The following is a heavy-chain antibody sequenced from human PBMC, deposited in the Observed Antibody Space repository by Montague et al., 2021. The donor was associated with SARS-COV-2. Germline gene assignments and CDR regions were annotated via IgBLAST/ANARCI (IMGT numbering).Heavy chain of an antibody. CDR2: IYTSGST. D-gene: IGHD3-3*01. V-gene: IGHV4-61*02. CDR3: ARILGTYYGFWSVEGAIDAFDI. Sequence: TLSLTCTVSGGSISSGSYYWSWIRQPAGKGLEWIGRIYTSGSTNYNPSLKSRVTISVDTSKNQFSLTLSSVTAADTAVYYCARILGTYYGFWSVEGAIDAFDIWGQGTMVTVSS. J-gene: IGHJ3*02. CDR1: GGSISSGSYY.